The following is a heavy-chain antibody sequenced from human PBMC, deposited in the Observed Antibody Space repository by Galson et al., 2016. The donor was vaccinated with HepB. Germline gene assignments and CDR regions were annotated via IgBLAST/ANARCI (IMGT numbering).Heavy chain of an antibody. D-gene: IGHD4-17*01. J-gene: IGHJ4*02. V-gene: IGHV3-23*01. CDR1: GFAVNSDY. CDR3: ATGGDYDI. Sequence: SLRLSCAVSGFAVNSDYMNWIRQAPGKGLEWVSAIDGHDDSTYYADSVRGRFTISRDNSKNTLYLRINSLTAEGTAVYYCATGGDYDIWGQGTLVTVSS. CDR2: IDGHDDST.